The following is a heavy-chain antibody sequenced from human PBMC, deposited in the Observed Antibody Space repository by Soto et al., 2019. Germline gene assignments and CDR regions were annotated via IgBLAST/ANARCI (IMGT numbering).Heavy chain of an antibody. V-gene: IGHV3-23*01. CDR2: ISGSGGST. CDR3: AKVYYDSSGYYSN. Sequence: GGSLRLSCAASGFTFSSYAMSWVRQAPGKGLEWVSAISGSGGSTYYADSVKGRFTISRDDSKNTLYLQMNSLRAEDTAVYYCAKVYYDSSGYYSNWGQGTLVTVSS. CDR1: GFTFSSYA. D-gene: IGHD3-22*01. J-gene: IGHJ4*02.